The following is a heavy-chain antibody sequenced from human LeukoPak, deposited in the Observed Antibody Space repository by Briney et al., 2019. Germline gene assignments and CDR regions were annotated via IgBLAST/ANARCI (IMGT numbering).Heavy chain of an antibody. J-gene: IGHJ4*01. Sequence: GASVKVSCKASGYTFTRYGISWVRQAPGQGLEWMGWISAYNGNTNYAQKLQGRVTMTTDTSTSTAYMELRSLRSDDTAVYYCARDVTRAAAGNFGYWGHGTLVTVSS. D-gene: IGHD6-13*01. CDR1: GYTFTRYG. CDR3: ARDVTRAAAGNFGY. CDR2: ISAYNGNT. V-gene: IGHV1-18*04.